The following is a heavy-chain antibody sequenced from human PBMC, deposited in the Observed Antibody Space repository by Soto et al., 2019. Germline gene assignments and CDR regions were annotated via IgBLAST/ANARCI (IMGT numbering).Heavy chain of an antibody. Sequence: ASVKVSCKASGYTFTSYYMHWVRQAPGQGLEWMGIINPSGGSTSYAQKFQGRVTMTRDTSTSTVYMELRSLRSGDTAVYYCARRRRRDYYGSGRSGMDVWGQGTTVTVS. D-gene: IGHD3-10*01. V-gene: IGHV1-46*01. CDR2: INPSGGST. CDR3: ARRRRRDYYGSGRSGMDV. J-gene: IGHJ6*02. CDR1: GYTFTSYY.